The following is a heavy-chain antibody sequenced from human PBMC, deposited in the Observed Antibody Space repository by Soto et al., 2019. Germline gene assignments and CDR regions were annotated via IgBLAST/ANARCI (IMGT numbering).Heavy chain of an antibody. D-gene: IGHD2-2*01. J-gene: IGHJ4*02. CDR3: ARSLGYCSTTTCYALDY. Sequence: QLQLQESGPGLVKPSETLSLTCTVSGGSISSGGYYWGWIRQPPGKGLEWIGSIYYSGTTYYSPSLKSRVTISQDPSKNQFSLQLSSVTAADTAVYYCARSLGYCSTTTCYALDYWGQGTLVTVSS. V-gene: IGHV4-39*01. CDR2: IYYSGTT. CDR1: GGSISSGGYY.